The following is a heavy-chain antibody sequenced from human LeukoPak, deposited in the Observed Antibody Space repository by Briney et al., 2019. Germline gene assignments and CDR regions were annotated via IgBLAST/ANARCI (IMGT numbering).Heavy chain of an antibody. V-gene: IGHV6-1*01. CDR3: ARDVGRSGWYTFDY. J-gene: IGHJ4*02. CDR2: TYYRSKWYN. D-gene: IGHD6-19*01. CDR1: GDSVPSNNGA. Sequence: SQTLSLTCAISGDSVPSNNGAWNWIRQSPSRGLEWLGRTYYRSKWYNDYAVSMKGRITINPDTSKNQFSLQLNSVTPEDTAVYYCARDVGRSGWYTFDYWGQGTLVTVSS.